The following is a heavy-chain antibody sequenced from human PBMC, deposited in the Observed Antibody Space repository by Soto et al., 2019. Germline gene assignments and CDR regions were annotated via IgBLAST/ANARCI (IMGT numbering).Heavy chain of an antibody. Sequence: EVQLVESGGDLVQRGGSLRLSCAASGFTFNIYSMNWVRQAPGKGLEWFSYITSDTKTIKYADSVKDRFTISRDNAKNSVYLQMNSLRDEDTAVYYCARSVEGHFDYWGQGTVVTVSS. J-gene: IGHJ4*02. D-gene: IGHD6-19*01. V-gene: IGHV3-48*02. CDR2: ITSDTKTI. CDR3: ARSVEGHFDY. CDR1: GFTFNIYS.